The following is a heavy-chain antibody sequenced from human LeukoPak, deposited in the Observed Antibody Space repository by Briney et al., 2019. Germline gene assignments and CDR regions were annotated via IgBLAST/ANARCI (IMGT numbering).Heavy chain of an antibody. Sequence: GGSLRLSCAASGFTFSSYGMHWVRQAPGKGPEWGAVIWYDGSNKYYADSVKGRFTISRDNSKNTLYLQMNSLRAEDTAVYYCAKEAYYDFWSGLDYWGQGTLVTVSS. V-gene: IGHV3-33*06. CDR2: IWYDGSNK. D-gene: IGHD3-3*01. J-gene: IGHJ4*02. CDR1: GFTFSSYG. CDR3: AKEAYYDFWSGLDY.